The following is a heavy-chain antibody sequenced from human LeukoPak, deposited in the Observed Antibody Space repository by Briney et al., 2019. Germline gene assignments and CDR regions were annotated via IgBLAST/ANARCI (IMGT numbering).Heavy chain of an antibody. Sequence: SETLSLTCTVSGGSIGSYYWSWIRQPPGKGLEWIGYIYYSGSTNYNPSLKSRVTISVDTSKNQFSLKLSSVTAADTAVYYCARVASSHDFDYWGQGTLVTVSS. CDR2: IYYSGST. V-gene: IGHV4-59*01. CDR1: GGSIGSYY. CDR3: ARVASSHDFDY. D-gene: IGHD6-13*01. J-gene: IGHJ4*02.